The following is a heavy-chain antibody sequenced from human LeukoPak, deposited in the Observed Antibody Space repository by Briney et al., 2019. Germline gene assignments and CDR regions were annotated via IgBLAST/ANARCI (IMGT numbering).Heavy chain of an antibody. Sequence: ASVTVSCKSSGYTFTSYDINWVRQATGQGLEWMGWMNPNSGNTGYAQKFQGRVTMTRNTSISTAYMELSSLRSEDTAVYYCARGSLYDFWSGNNGFDPWGQGTLVTVSS. CDR2: MNPNSGNT. V-gene: IGHV1-8*01. J-gene: IGHJ5*02. D-gene: IGHD3-3*01. CDR3: ARGSLYDFWSGNNGFDP. CDR1: GYTFTSYD.